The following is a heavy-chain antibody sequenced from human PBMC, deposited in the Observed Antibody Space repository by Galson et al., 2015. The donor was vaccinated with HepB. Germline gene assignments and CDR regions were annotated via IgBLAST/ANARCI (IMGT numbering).Heavy chain of an antibody. CDR2: ISSSSSYI. D-gene: IGHD3-22*01. CDR3: ARDMYDSTPRTYFQH. V-gene: IGHV3-21*01. Sequence: SLRLSCAASGFTFSSYAMHWVRQAPGKGLEWVSSISSSSSYIYYADSVKGRFTISRDNAKNSLYLQMNSLRAEDTAVYYCARDMYDSTPRTYFQHWGQGTLVTVSS. J-gene: IGHJ1*01. CDR1: GFTFSSYA.